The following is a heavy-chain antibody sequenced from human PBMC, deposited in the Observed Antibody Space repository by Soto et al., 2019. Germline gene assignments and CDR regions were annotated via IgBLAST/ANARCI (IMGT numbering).Heavy chain of an antibody. Sequence: QVQVIESVGGVVQPGRSLRLSCTASGFTFSGHAMHWVSQPPGKGLEWVAQIWYDGSNKYYADSVKGRFTISRDNSKNTLYVQMDSLRVEDTAVYYCARDGQSLAPYALDVWGQGTSVTVSS. D-gene: IGHD6-19*01. CDR1: GFTFSGHA. CDR2: IWYDGSNK. V-gene: IGHV3-33*01. CDR3: ARDGQSLAPYALDV. J-gene: IGHJ6*02.